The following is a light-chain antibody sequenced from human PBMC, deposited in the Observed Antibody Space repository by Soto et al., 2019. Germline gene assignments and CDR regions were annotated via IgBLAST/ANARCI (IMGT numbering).Light chain of an antibody. J-gene: IGKJ4*01. CDR1: QSISSW. V-gene: IGKV1-5*01. CDR2: DAS. Sequence: ASQSISSWLAWYQQKPGTAPKLLIYDASSLQSGVPSRFSGSGSGTDFTLTISCLQSEDFATYYCQQYYSYPLTFGGGTKVDIK. CDR3: QQYYSYPLT.